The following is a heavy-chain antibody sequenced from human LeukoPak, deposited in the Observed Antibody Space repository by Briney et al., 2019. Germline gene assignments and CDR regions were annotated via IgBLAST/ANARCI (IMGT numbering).Heavy chain of an antibody. CDR2: IKSDGSST. V-gene: IGHV3-74*01. CDR1: GFTFSSYW. CDR3: ARGLLERSTITLGY. Sequence: GGSLRLSCAASGFTFSSYWMHWVRQAPGKGLVWVSRIKSDGSSTTYADSVRGRSTISRDNAKNTLYLQMNSLRAEDTAVYYCARGLLERSTITLGYWGQGTLVTVSS. J-gene: IGHJ4*02. D-gene: IGHD5-24*01.